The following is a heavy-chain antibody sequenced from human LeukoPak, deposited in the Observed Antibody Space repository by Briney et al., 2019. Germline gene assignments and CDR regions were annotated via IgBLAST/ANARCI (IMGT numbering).Heavy chain of an antibody. CDR2: ISGSGDST. CDR3: AKGHSSTWYGTDV. D-gene: IGHD6-13*01. CDR1: GFTFSSYT. Sequence: GGSLRLSCAASGFTFSSYTMIWVRQAPGKGLEWVSAISGSGDSTSYADSVKGRFTISRDTSKNTLYLQMNSLRAEDTAVYYCAKGHSSTWYGTDVWGEGTTVTVSS. J-gene: IGHJ6*04. V-gene: IGHV3-23*01.